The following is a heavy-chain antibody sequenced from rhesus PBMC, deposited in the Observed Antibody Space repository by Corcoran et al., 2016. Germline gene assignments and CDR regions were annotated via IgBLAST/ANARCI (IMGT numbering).Heavy chain of an antibody. J-gene: IGHJ4*01. CDR2: VDPVDGEA. CDR1: GYTFSDYY. Sequence: EVQLVQSGAEVKKPGASVKISCKAPGYTFSDYYLNWGRQVPGKGLEWMGRVDPVDGEAIHAPTCQHMVTITADTSTDTAYMELNSLRSADTALYYCATAAFDYWGQGVPFTVSS. V-gene: IGHV1-111*02. CDR3: ATAAFDY.